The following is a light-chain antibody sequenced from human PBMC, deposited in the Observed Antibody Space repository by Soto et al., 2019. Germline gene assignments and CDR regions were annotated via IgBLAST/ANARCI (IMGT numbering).Light chain of an antibody. CDR3: QQYDNLPLT. V-gene: IGKV1-33*01. Sequence: DIQMTQSPSSLSASVGDRVTITCQASQDISNYLNLYQQKPGKATKLLIYDASNLETVVPSRFSGSGSGTDFTFTISSLQPEDIATYYCQQYDNLPLTLGGGTKVEMK. CDR1: QDISNY. J-gene: IGKJ4*01. CDR2: DAS.